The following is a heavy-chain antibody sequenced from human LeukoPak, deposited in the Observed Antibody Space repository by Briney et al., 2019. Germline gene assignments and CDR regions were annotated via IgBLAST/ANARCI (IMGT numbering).Heavy chain of an antibody. CDR2: VSGSGGYT. J-gene: IGHJ6*02. CDR3: AKARDIVVVPAAMCALDV. V-gene: IGHV3-23*01. D-gene: IGHD2-2*01. Sequence: GGSLRLSCAASGFTFSRHAMSWVRQAPGKGLEWVSAVSGSGGYTYYVDSVRGRFTISRDNSKNTLYLQLNSLTAEDTAVYYCAKARDIVVVPAAMCALDVWGQGTTVTVSS. CDR1: GFTFSRHA.